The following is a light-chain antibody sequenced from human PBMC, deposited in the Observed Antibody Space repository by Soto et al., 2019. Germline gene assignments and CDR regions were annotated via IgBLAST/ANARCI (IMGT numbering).Light chain of an antibody. CDR1: QGSSNN. J-gene: IGKJ5*01. V-gene: IGKV1-16*02. CDR3: QQTNSYPIT. CDR2: DAS. Sequence: DIQMTQSPSSLSASVGDRVTITCRASQGSSNNLVWFQQKPGKAPKSLIYDASSLISGVPSKFRGSGSGTDFTLTISNLQPEDFATYYCQQTNSYPITFGQGTRLEIK.